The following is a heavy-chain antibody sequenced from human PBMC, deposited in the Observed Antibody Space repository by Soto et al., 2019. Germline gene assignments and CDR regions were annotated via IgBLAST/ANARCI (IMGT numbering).Heavy chain of an antibody. D-gene: IGHD2-2*01. Sequence: ASVKVSCKASGYSFTRYGIGWARQAPGQGLEWMGWINAYNGNTNYAQNLQGRLTLTTDTSTTTAYMELRSLRSNDKAIYYCAMVDVSATPSSQDFWGQGTTVTVS. V-gene: IGHV1-18*01. CDR3: AMVDVSATPSSQDF. J-gene: IGHJ6*02. CDR1: GYSFTRYG. CDR2: INAYNGNT.